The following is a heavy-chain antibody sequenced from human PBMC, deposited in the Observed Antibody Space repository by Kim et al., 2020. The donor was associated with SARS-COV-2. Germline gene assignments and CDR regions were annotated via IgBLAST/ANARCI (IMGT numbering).Heavy chain of an antibody. V-gene: IGHV3-74*01. J-gene: IGHJ6*02. D-gene: IGHD3-22*01. CDR3: ARGWYFYDSSGYYFPRLGVFYYYYGMYV. CDR2: INSDGSST. CDR1: GFTFSSYW. Sequence: GGSLRLPCVALGFTFSSYWMPWVRQAPGKGLEWGSRINSDGSSTSYADSVKGRFTNFRDNAKNALYLQMNSLRAEDTAVYYCARGWYFYDSSGYYFPRLGVFYYYYGMYVWGHRTTCTASS.